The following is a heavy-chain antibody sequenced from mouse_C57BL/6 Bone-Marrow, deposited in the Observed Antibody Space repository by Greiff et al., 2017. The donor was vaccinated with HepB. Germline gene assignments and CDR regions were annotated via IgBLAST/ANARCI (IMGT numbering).Heavy chain of an antibody. CDR3: ARWGWYWYFDV. Sequence: DVHLVESEGGLVQPGSSMKLSCTASGFTFSDYYMAWVRQVPEKGLEWVANINYDGSSTYYLDSLKSRFIISRDNAKNILYLQMSSLKSEDTATYYCARWGWYWYFDVWGTGTTVTVSS. CDR2: INYDGSST. V-gene: IGHV5-16*01. J-gene: IGHJ1*03. CDR1: GFTFSDYY.